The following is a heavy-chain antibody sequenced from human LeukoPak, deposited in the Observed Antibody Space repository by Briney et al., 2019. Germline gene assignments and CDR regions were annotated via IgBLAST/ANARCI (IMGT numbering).Heavy chain of an antibody. Sequence: GGSLRLSRAASGFTFDDYGMSWVRQAPGKGLEWVSGINWYGGSTGYADSVKGRFTISRDNAKNSLYLQMNSLRAEDTALYYCARDRSNRGEQWLVRSYYYYYMDVWGKGTTVTVSS. CDR3: ARDRSNRGEQWLVRSYYYYYMDV. V-gene: IGHV3-20*04. D-gene: IGHD6-19*01. J-gene: IGHJ6*03. CDR1: GFTFDDYG. CDR2: INWYGGST.